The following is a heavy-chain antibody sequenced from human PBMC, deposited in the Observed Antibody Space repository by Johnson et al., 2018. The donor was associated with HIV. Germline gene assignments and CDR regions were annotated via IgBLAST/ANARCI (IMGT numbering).Heavy chain of an antibody. CDR1: RITFDDYD. V-gene: IGHV3-66*02. D-gene: IGHD7-27*01. CDR2: IYSGDSR. CDR3: ARSWGNDAFDI. J-gene: IGHJ3*02. Sequence: VKLVESGGGVVRPGGSLRLSCTASRITFDDYDMSWVRQAPGKGLEWVSGIYSGDSRYFADSVKGRFTISRDNSKNTLYLQMNSLRAEDTAAHYCARSWGNDAFDIWGQGTMVTVSS.